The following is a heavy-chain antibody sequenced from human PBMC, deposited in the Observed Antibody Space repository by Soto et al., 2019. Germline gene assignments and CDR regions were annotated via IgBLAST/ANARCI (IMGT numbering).Heavy chain of an antibody. CDR2: INAGNGNT. V-gene: IGHV1-3*01. Sequence: QVQLVQSGAEVKKPGASVKVSCKASGYTFTSYAMHWVRQAPGQRREWMGWINAGNGNTKYSQKFQGRVTITRDTSASTAYIELSSLRSEDTAVYYCARTYYDILPGSIPLGYWGQGTLVPVSS. CDR3: ARTYYDILPGSIPLGY. D-gene: IGHD3-9*01. J-gene: IGHJ4*02. CDR1: GYTFTSYA.